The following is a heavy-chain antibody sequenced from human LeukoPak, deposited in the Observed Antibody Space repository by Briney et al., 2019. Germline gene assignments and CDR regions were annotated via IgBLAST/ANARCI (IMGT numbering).Heavy chain of an antibody. V-gene: IGHV4-39*07. J-gene: IGHJ4*02. CDR2: VFSSGGT. CDR3: ARVGSSWPHYYFDY. CDR1: GASINFISYY. Sequence: PSETLSLTCTVSGASINFISYYWGWIRQPPGKGLEWIGNVFSSGGTYYNPSLKSRVTISIDTSKNQFSLKLSSVTAADTAVYYCARVGSSWPHYYFDYWGLGTLVTVSS. D-gene: IGHD6-13*01.